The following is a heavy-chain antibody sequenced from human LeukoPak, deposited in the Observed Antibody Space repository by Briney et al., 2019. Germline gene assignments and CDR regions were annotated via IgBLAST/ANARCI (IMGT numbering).Heavy chain of an antibody. CDR2: ISSNGGST. V-gene: IGHV3-64*01. CDR3: ARDGSGSYEDY. CDR1: GFTFSSYA. J-gene: IGHJ4*02. D-gene: IGHD3-10*01. Sequence: RGSLRLSCAASGFTFSSYAMHWVRQAPGKGLEYVSAISSNGGSTYYANSVKGRFTISRDNSKNTLYLQMNSLRAEDTAVYYCARDGSGSYEDYWGQGTLVTVSS.